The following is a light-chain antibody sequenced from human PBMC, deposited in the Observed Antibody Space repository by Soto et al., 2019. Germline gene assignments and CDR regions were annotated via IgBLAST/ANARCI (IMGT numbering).Light chain of an antibody. V-gene: IGKV1-5*03. CDR3: QQYDSYSLT. J-gene: IGKJ4*01. CDR2: KAS. CDR1: QSSSSW. Sequence: DIQMTQSPSTLSASVGERVTITCRASQSSSSWLAWYQQKPGKAPKLLIYKASNLQSGVPSRFSGSGSGTEFTLTISSLQPDDFATYYCQQYDSYSLTFGGGTKVEI.